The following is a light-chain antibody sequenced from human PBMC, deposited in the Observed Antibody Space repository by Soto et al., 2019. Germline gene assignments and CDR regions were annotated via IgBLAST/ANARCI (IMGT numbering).Light chain of an antibody. CDR3: QKYNSAPQT. CDR2: AAS. CDR1: QGIIDS. Sequence: DIQMTQSPSSLSASVGDRVTITCRASQGIIDSLAWYQQKPGKAPKLLIYAASTLQSGVPSRFSGSGSGTDFTLTISSLQPEDVATYYCQKYNSAPQTFGQGTKVEIK. V-gene: IGKV1-27*01. J-gene: IGKJ1*01.